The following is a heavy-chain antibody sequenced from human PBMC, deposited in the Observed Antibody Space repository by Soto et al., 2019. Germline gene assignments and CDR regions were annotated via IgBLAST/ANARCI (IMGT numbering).Heavy chain of an antibody. Sequence: SETLSLTCTVSGGSISSYYWSWIRQPPGKGLEWIGYIYYSGSTNYNPSLKSRVTISVDTSKNQFSLKLSSVTAADTAVYYCARDNTYSSGWGGGNFDYWGQGTLVTVSS. D-gene: IGHD6-19*01. V-gene: IGHV4-59*01. CDR2: IYYSGST. J-gene: IGHJ4*02. CDR3: ARDNTYSSGWGGGNFDY. CDR1: GGSISSYY.